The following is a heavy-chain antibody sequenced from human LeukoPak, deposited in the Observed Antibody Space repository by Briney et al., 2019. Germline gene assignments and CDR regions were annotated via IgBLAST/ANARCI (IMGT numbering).Heavy chain of an antibody. CDR3: AKAYGILSGDLTL. CDR2: ISGSGGST. J-gene: IGHJ4*02. V-gene: IGHV3-23*01. CDR1: GVTFSSYG. D-gene: IGHD2-21*02. Sequence: GGSLRLSCAASGVTFSSYGMSWVRQAPGKGLEWVSAISGSGGSTYYADSVEGRFTISRDNSKNTLYLQMNSLRAEDTAVYYCAKAYGILSGDLTLWGQGTLVTVSS.